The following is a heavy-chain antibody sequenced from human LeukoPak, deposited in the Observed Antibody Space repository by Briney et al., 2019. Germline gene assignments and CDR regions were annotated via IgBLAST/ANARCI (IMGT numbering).Heavy chain of an antibody. D-gene: IGHD3-22*01. CDR3: ARDRIDYDYDSSGYYDY. Sequence: SVNVSCKASGGTFSSYAISWVRQAPGQGLEWMGGIIPIFGTANYAQKFQGRVTITADESTSTAYMELSSLRSEDTAVYYCARDRIDYDYDSSGYYDYWAQGTLVTVSS. CDR2: IIPIFGTA. J-gene: IGHJ4*02. CDR1: GGTFSSYA. V-gene: IGHV1-69*13.